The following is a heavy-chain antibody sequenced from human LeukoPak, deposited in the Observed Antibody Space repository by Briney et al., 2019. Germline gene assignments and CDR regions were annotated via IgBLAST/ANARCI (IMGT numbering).Heavy chain of an antibody. CDR2: INPNSGFT. CDR1: GYPFTGYY. Sequence: ASVKVSCKASGYPFTGYYLHWVRQTPGQGLEWMGWINPNSGFTNYAQKFQGRVTMTRDTSISTAYMELSRLRSDDTAVYYCARLADCSSSSCRSFDYWGQGTLVTVSS. D-gene: IGHD2-2*01. J-gene: IGHJ4*02. CDR3: ARLADCSSSSCRSFDY. V-gene: IGHV1-2*02.